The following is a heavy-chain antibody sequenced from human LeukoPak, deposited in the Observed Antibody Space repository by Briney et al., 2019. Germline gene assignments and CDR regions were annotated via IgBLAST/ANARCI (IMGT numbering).Heavy chain of an antibody. D-gene: IGHD2-2*03. CDR2: ISAYNGNT. CDR3: ARDHLDIVVVPAAPGVDY. J-gene: IGHJ4*02. V-gene: IGHV1-18*01. CDR1: GYTFTSYG. Sequence: ASVKVSCKASGYTFTSYGISWVRQAPGRGLEWMGWISAYNGNTNYAQKLQGRVTMTTDTSTSTAYMELRSLRPDDTAVYYCARDHLDIVVVPAAPGVDYWGQGTLVTVSS.